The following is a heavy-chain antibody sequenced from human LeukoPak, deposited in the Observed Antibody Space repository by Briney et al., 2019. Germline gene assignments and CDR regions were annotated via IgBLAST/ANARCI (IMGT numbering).Heavy chain of an antibody. D-gene: IGHD1-7*01. J-gene: IGHJ5*02. CDR3: ARGLTGTLFWFDP. CDR2: IYHSGST. CDR1: GYSISSGYY. Sequence: PSETLSLTCTVSGYSISSGYYWGCIRQPPGKGLEWIGSIYHSGSTYYNPSLKSRVTISVDTSKNQFSLKMSSVTAADTAVYYCARGLTGTLFWFDPWGQGTLVTVSS. V-gene: IGHV4-38-2*02.